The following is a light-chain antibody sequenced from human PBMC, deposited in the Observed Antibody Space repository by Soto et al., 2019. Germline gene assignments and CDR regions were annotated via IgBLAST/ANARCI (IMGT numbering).Light chain of an antibody. Sequence: EIGMTQSPATLSVSPGDRAALSCRASQSINTNLAWYQQKPGQAPRVLIYGASTRATGVPARFSGSGSGTEFTLTISSLQSEDFAVYYCQQYNDWPPGYTFGQGTKLEIK. CDR3: QQYNDWPPGYT. CDR2: GAS. CDR1: QSINTN. J-gene: IGKJ2*01. V-gene: IGKV3-15*01.